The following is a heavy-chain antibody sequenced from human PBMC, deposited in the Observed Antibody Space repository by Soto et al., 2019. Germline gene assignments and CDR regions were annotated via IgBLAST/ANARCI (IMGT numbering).Heavy chain of an antibody. CDR2: IIPILGIA. J-gene: IGHJ6*03. CDR3: ARSYCTNGVCYSSYYYYMDV. D-gene: IGHD2-8*01. Sequence: SVKVSCKASGGTFSSYTISWVRQAPGQGLEWMGRIIPILGIANYAQKFQGRVTIAADKSTSTAYMELSSLRSEDTAVYYCARSYCTNGVCYSSYYYYMDVWGKGTTVTVSS. V-gene: IGHV1-69*02. CDR1: GGTFSSYT.